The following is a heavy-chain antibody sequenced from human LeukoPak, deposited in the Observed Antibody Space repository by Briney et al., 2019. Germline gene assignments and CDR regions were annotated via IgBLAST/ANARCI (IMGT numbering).Heavy chain of an antibody. J-gene: IGHJ5*02. CDR3: SRRSGYANWFDP. D-gene: IGHD3-22*01. CDR1: GFTVSNNY. V-gene: IGHV3-66*04. Sequence: GESLTLSCAASGFTVSNNYMSWVRQAPGNGLEWVSVIYSNGNTYYSDSVKRRFTITRDNSNTTLYIQMTSLTVEDTAFYYCSRRSGYANWFDPWGQGTLVTVSS. CDR2: IYSNGNT.